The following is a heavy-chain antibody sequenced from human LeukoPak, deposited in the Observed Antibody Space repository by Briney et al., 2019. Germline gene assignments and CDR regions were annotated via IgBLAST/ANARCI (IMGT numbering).Heavy chain of an antibody. V-gene: IGHV4-38-2*01. Sequence: PSETLSLTCAVSGYSITSGYYWGWIRQPPGKGLEWIGTFYHSGSTYYNPSLKSRVTISIDTSNNQFSLSLRSVTAADTAVYYCARRGAHWYFDLWGRRTLVTVSS. CDR3: ARRGAHWYFDL. CDR2: FYHSGST. CDR1: GYSITSGYY. D-gene: IGHD4/OR15-4a*01. J-gene: IGHJ2*01.